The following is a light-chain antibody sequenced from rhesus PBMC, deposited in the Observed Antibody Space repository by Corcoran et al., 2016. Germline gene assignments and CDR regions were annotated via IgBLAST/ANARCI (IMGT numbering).Light chain of an antibody. Sequence: DIVMTQTPLSLPVTPGEPASISCRSSQSLLHSNGYTYLFWYLQKPGHFPQLLCYLGSHRASGVPDRFRGSGSGTDGTLKISRVEAEDVGVYYCWQDIQLPLTFGGGTKVELK. J-gene: IGKJ4*01. V-gene: IGKV2-91*01. CDR3: WQDIQLPLT. CDR2: LGS. CDR1: QSLLHSNGYTY.